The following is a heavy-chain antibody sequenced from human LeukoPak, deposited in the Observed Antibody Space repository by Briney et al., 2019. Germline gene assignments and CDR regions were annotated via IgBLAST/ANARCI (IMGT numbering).Heavy chain of an antibody. CDR3: ARETGDRGGEDY. V-gene: IGHV1-2*02. CDR2: INPNSGGT. D-gene: IGHD7-27*01. Sequence: GASVKVSCKASGYTFTGYYMHWVRQAPGQGLEWMGWINPNSGGTNYAQKFQGRVTMTRDTSISTAYMELSSLRSEDTAVYYCARETGDRGGEDYWGQGTLVTVSS. CDR1: GYTFTGYY. J-gene: IGHJ4*02.